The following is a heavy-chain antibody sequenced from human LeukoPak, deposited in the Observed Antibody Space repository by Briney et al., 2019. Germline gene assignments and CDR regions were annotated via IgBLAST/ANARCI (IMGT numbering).Heavy chain of an antibody. CDR2: ISGSGGST. CDR3: AKALTGYSSSWYIRGYFDY. J-gene: IGHJ4*02. Sequence: GGSLRLSCAASGFTFSSYAMSWVRQAPGKGLEWVSAISGSGGSTYYADSVKGRFTISRDNSKNTLYLQMNSLRAEDTAVYYCAKALTGYSSSWYIRGYFDYWGQGTLVTVSS. V-gene: IGHV3-23*01. CDR1: GFTFSSYA. D-gene: IGHD6-13*01.